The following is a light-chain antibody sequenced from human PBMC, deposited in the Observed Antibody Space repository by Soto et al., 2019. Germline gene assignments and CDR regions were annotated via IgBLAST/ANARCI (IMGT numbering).Light chain of an antibody. V-gene: IGKV1-12*01. Sequence: DIQMAQSPSSVSASVGDRVTITCRASQDVGKWLAWYQQKPGKAPTLLIHGASSLQSGVPSRYSGSGSGTDFTLTISSLQPEDFATYSCQQSYNSPQTFGRGTKVDIK. CDR3: QQSYNSPQT. CDR2: GAS. J-gene: IGKJ1*01. CDR1: QDVGKW.